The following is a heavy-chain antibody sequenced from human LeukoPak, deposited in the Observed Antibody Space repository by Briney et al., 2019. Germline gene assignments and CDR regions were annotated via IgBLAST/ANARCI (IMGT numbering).Heavy chain of an antibody. V-gene: IGHV3-49*04. D-gene: IGHD6-19*01. CDR1: GFTFSSYT. J-gene: IGHJ4*02. CDR3: TRRRGNSGTYVDY. Sequence: PGGSLRLSCAASGFTFSSYTMNWVRQAPGKGLEWVGFIRSKDYGGTTEYAASVKGRFTISRDDSKSSAYLEMNSLETEDTAIYYCTRRRGNSGTYVDYWGQGTLVTVSS. CDR2: IRSKDYGGTT.